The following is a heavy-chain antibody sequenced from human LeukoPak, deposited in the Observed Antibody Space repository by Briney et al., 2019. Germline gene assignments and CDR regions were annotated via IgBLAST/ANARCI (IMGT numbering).Heavy chain of an antibody. D-gene: IGHD2-15*01. J-gene: IGHJ4*02. CDR1: RFTFSSYA. CDR3: VKGTMAGRRGGY. CDR2: ISSNGGST. V-gene: IGHV3-64D*06. Sequence: GGSLRLSCSASRFTFSSYAIHWVRQAPGKGLEYVSAISSNGGSTYYADSVKGRFTISRDNSKNTLYLQMSSLRAEDTAVYYCVKGTMAGRRGGYWGQGTLVTVSS.